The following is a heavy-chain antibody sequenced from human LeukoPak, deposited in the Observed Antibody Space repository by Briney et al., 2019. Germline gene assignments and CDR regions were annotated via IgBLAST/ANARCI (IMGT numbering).Heavy chain of an antibody. V-gene: IGHV3-11*04. Sequence: TGGSLRLSCAAPGFTFSDYYMSWIRQAPGKGLEWVSYISHRVSDVQYADSVKGRFTISRDNAKNSLYLQMNSLRAEDTAVYYCARGGPYCSGGSCYEDYWGQGTLVTVSS. D-gene: IGHD2-15*01. J-gene: IGHJ4*02. CDR1: GFTFSDYY. CDR3: ARGGPYCSGGSCYEDY. CDR2: ISHRVSDV.